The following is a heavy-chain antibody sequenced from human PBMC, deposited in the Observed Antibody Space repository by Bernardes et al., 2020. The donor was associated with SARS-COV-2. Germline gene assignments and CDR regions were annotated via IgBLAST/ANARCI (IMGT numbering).Heavy chain of an antibody. J-gene: IGHJ5*02. CDR2: INQSGSA. V-gene: IGHV4-34*01. D-gene: IGHD1-26*01. Sequence: SETLCLTCAVYGGSFSNESWIWIRQTPGKGLEWIGEINQSGSAYYNPSLKSRVTISKDRPKTQFSLILTSVTAADTAVYYCARLQVGAPNYFDPWGPGTLVTVSS. CDR1: GGSFSNES. CDR3: ARLQVGAPNYFDP.